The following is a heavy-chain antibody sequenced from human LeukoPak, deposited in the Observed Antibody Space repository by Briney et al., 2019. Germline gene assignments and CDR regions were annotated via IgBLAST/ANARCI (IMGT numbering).Heavy chain of an antibody. CDR2: IYHSGST. CDR3: ARVDGGYSYGIEHYYYYYMDV. CDR1: GGSINNHY. Sequence: SETLSLTCTVSGGSINNHYWTWIRQTPGKGLEWIGEIYHSGSTNYNPSLKSRVTISVDTSKNQFSLKLSSVTAADTAVYYCARVDGGYSYGIEHYYYYYMDVWGKGTTVTVSS. J-gene: IGHJ6*03. D-gene: IGHD5-18*01. V-gene: IGHV4-59*11.